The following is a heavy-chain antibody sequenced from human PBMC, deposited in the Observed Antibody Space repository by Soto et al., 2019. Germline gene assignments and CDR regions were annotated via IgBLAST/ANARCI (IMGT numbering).Heavy chain of an antibody. CDR2: VNHSGST. CDR3: AKDKNTDLYDY. J-gene: IGHJ4*02. D-gene: IGHD5-18*01. Sequence: SETLSLTCAVYGGSFSGYYWTWIRQPPGTGLEWIGEVNHSGSTNYNPSLKSRVTISVDTSKNQFSLKLTSVTAADTAVYYCAKDKNTDLYDYCSQGTLVTGSS. CDR1: GGSFSGYY. V-gene: IGHV4-34*01.